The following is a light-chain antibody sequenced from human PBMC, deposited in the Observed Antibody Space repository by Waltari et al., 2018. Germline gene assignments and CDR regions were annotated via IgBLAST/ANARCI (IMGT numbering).Light chain of an antibody. CDR3: QKHYNTEHT. J-gene: IGKJ2*01. Sequence: DIVMTQAPYSLAVSLGERATINSKSSRSVFYRSNNKNYLAWYQQKPRQPPKLLISWASTREFGVPDRFSGSGSGTDFTLTISSLQAEDVAIYYCQKHYNTEHTFGQGTKLEIK. CDR2: WAS. CDR1: RSVFYRSNNKNY. V-gene: IGKV4-1*01.